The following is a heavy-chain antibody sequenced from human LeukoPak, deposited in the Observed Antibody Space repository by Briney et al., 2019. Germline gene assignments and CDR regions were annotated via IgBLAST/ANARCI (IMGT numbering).Heavy chain of an antibody. J-gene: IGHJ5*02. V-gene: IGHV2-5*02. CDR1: GFSLTTSGVG. CDR2: INWDDQK. D-gene: IGHD3-22*01. Sequence: SGPTLVNPTQTLTLTCTFSGFSLTTSGVGVGWIRQPPGKALEWLALINWDDQKVYSPSLQSRLSITKDTSKNQVVLTMTNVVPVDTATYYCAHRRDSSGYQYRYWFAPWGQGTLVTVSS. CDR3: AHRRDSSGYQYRYWFAP.